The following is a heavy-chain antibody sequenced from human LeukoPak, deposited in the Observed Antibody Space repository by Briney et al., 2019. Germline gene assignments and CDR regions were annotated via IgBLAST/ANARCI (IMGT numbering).Heavy chain of an antibody. CDR1: GSTFSSYS. CDR3: ARDRGDYDFWSGSTGFDY. D-gene: IGHD3-3*01. V-gene: IGHV3-21*01. J-gene: IGHJ4*02. CDR2: ISSSSSYI. Sequence: KPGGSLRLSCAASGSTFSSYSMNWVRQAPGKGLGWVSSISSSSSYIYYADSVKGRFTISRDNAKNSLYLQMNSLRAEDTAVYYCARDRGDYDFWSGSTGFDYWGQGTLVTVSS.